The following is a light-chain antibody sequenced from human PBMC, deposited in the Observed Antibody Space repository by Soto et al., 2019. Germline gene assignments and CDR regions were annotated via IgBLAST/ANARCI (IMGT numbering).Light chain of an antibody. CDR2: EVS. Sequence: QSALTQPPSASGSPGQSVTISCTGTSSDVGGYNYVSWYQQHPGKAPKLMIYEVSKRPSGVPDRFSGSKSGNTASLTVSGLQAEEEADYYCCSYGGSNNFVIFGGGTKLTVL. J-gene: IGLJ2*01. V-gene: IGLV2-8*01. CDR3: CSYGGSNNFVI. CDR1: SSDVGGYNY.